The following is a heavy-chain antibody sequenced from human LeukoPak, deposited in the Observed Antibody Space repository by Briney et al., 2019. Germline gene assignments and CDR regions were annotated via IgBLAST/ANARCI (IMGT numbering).Heavy chain of an antibody. J-gene: IGHJ4*02. D-gene: IGHD3-9*01. Sequence: GASVKVSCKASGYNFIGYGNTWERQAPGQRLEWRRRVSSYNWNTDFAQKFQGRISMTTELSTTPVYMELRSLRSDDAAVYYCARVHPHYDLFHAFDHWGQGTLVTVSS. CDR3: ARVHPHYDLFHAFDH. V-gene: IGHV1-18*01. CDR1: GYNFIGYG. CDR2: VSSYNWNT.